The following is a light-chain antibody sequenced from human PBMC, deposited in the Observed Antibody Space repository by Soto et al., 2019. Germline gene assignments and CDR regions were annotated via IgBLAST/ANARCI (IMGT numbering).Light chain of an antibody. CDR2: GAS. V-gene: IGKV3-15*01. Sequence: EIVMTQSPVTLSVSPGERATLSCRVSQSVSSNLAWYQQKPGQAPRLLICGASTRATGIPARFSGSGSGTEFTLIISSLQSEDFAVYFCQQYNNWPWTFGQGTKVDIK. J-gene: IGKJ1*01. CDR3: QQYNNWPWT. CDR1: QSVSSN.